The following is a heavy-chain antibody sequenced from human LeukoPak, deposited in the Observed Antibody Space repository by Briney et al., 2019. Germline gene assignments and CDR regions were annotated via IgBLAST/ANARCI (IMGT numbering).Heavy chain of an antibody. CDR2: IYYSGST. D-gene: IGHD2-15*01. CDR1: GGSISSSSYY. Sequence: SETLSLTCTVSGGSISSSSYYWGWIRQPPGKGLEWIGSIYYSGSTYYNPSLKSRVTISVDTSKNQFSLKLSSVTAADTAVYYCARAGYCSGGSCGRAYGWFDPWGQGTLVTVSS. V-gene: IGHV4-39*07. J-gene: IGHJ5*02. CDR3: ARAGYCSGGSCGRAYGWFDP.